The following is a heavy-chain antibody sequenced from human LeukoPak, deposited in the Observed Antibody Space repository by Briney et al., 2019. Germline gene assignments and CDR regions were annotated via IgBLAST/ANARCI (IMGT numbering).Heavy chain of an antibody. Sequence: ASVKVACKPSGYTFTNYGMHWVRQAPRQSLEWMGWINTGNSKTKSSQKFQDRVDLTRDTSASTAYMELNSMSSEDTTVYYCARVTLQDASGRYSPHWSQGSPVTVSS. CDR3: ARVTLQDASGRYSPH. V-gene: IGHV1-3*04. J-gene: IGHJ1*01. CDR2: INTGNSKT. D-gene: IGHD1-26*01. CDR1: GYTFTNYG.